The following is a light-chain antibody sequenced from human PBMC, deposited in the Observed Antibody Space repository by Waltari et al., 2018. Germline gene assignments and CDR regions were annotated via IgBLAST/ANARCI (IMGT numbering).Light chain of an antibody. J-gene: IGLJ2*01. CDR3: CSYAGGGTPRLL. Sequence: SDXSNYNVVSWXQQHPGKVPKLIIYEVTHPPXXVSDRFSGSKSGNTASLTISGLQPEDEANYYCCSYAGGGTPRLLFGGGTEVTVL. CDR2: EVT. V-gene: IGLV2-23*02. CDR1: SDXSNYNV.